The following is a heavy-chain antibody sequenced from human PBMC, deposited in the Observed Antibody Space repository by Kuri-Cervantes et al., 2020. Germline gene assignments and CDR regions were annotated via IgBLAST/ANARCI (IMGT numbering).Heavy chain of an antibody. Sequence: GGSLRLSCAASGFTFSSYWMHWVRQAQGKGLVWVSRINSDGSSTSYADSVKGRFTISRDNAKNTLYLQMNSLRAEDTAVYYCAREMATITPGMDVWGQGTTVTVSS. D-gene: IGHD5-24*01. J-gene: IGHJ6*02. CDR1: GFTFSSYW. V-gene: IGHV3-74*01. CDR2: INSDGSST. CDR3: AREMATITPGMDV.